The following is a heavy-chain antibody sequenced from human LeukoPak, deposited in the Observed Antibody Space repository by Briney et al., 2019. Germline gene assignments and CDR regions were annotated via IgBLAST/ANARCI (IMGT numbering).Heavy chain of an antibody. CDR2: IYYNGNS. CDR1: GGSISSYY. Sequence: SETLSLTCTVSGGSISSYYWSWIRQPPGKGLEWIGYIYYNGNSNYNPSLKSRVTISLDTSKNQFSLKLTSVTAADTAIYYCARDHWGSLDYWGQGALVTVSS. J-gene: IGHJ4*02. V-gene: IGHV4-59*01. D-gene: IGHD7-27*01. CDR3: ARDHWGSLDY.